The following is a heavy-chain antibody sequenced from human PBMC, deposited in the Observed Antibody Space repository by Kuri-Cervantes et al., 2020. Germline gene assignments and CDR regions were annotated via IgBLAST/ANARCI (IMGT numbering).Heavy chain of an antibody. Sequence: LRLSCTVSGGSISSGGYYWSWIRQHPGKGLEWIGYIYYSGSTYYNPSLKSRVTISVDTSKNQFSLKLSSVTAEDTAVYYCTTQSYSSSWYPLSAFDIWGQGTMVTVSS. J-gene: IGHJ3*02. CDR2: IYYSGST. CDR3: TTQSYSSSWYPLSAFDI. CDR1: GGSISSGGYY. D-gene: IGHD6-13*01. V-gene: IGHV4-31*03.